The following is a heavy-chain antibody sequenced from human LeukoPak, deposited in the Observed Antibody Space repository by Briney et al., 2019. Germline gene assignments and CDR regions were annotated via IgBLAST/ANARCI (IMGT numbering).Heavy chain of an antibody. CDR1: GFTVSSNY. J-gene: IGHJ4*02. D-gene: IGHD2-15*01. V-gene: IGHV3-23*01. Sequence: GGSLRLSCAASGFTVSSNYMSWVRQAPGKGLEWVSTISGGGGNTYYADSVKGRFTISRDNSQNTLYLQMNSLRAEDTAVYYCAKQRSEVVVAATNYWGQGTLVTASS. CDR2: ISGGGGNT. CDR3: AKQRSEVVVAATNY.